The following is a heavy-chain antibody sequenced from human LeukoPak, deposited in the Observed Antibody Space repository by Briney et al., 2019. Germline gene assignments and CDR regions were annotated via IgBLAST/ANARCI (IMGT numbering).Heavy chain of an antibody. D-gene: IGHD2-21*02. Sequence: ASVKVSCKASGYTFTSYGISWVRQAPGQGLEWMGWISAYNGNTNYAQKLQGRVTITRDTSTSTVYMELSSLRSEDTAVYYCARGGVVTATPYWYFDLWGRGTLVTVSS. CDR3: ARGGVVTATPYWYFDL. J-gene: IGHJ2*01. CDR2: ISAYNGNT. V-gene: IGHV1-18*01. CDR1: GYTFTSYG.